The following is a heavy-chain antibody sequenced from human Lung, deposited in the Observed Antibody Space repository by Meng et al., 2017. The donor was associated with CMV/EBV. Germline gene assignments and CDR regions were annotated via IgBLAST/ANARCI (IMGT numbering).Heavy chain of an antibody. CDR3: ARAGAAVTTHFDF. Sequence: QVQLVQSGPEVKKPGAPVRVSCKASGYNFTGYHITWVRQAPGQGLEWVGWISAENGNTNYAQKFQGRVTLTTDTSTKTAYMDLRGLRSDDSAVYYCARAGAAVTTHFDFWGRGTLVTVSS. CDR1: GYNFTGYH. D-gene: IGHD4-17*01. J-gene: IGHJ4*02. V-gene: IGHV1-18*01. CDR2: ISAENGNT.